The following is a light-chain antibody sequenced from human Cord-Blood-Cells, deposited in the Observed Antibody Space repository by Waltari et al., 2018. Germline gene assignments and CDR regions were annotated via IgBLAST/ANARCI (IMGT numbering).Light chain of an antibody. CDR2: EVS. V-gene: IGLV2-14*01. J-gene: IGLJ1*01. CDR3: SSYTSSSTLV. Sequence: QSALTQPAAVSGSHGQSLTISCTGPRSAVGGYNYVSWYQQHPGKAPKLMINEVSNRPSGVSNRCCGSKSGNTASLTISGLQAEDEADYYCSSYTSSSTLVFGTGTKVTVL. CDR1: RSAVGGYNY.